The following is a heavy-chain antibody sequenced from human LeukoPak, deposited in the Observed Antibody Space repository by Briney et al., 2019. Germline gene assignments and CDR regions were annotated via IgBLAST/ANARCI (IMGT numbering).Heavy chain of an antibody. V-gene: IGHV3-23*01. CDR2: TIGTGDSK. CDR1: GSTFRNYG. D-gene: IGHD5-24*01. CDR3: ASLYNDYGDY. Sequence: GGSLRLSCAASGSTFRNYGMSWVRQSPGKGLEWVSGTIGTGDSKFYADPVKGRFTISRDNSRNTLYLHMNSLRVDDTAVYYCASLYNDYGDYWGQGALVTVSS. J-gene: IGHJ4*02.